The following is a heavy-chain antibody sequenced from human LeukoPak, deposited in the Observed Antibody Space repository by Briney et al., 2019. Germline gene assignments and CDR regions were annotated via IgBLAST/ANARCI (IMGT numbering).Heavy chain of an antibody. CDR3: AIPRRDIVVVPAAIDY. CDR2: ISYDGSNK. D-gene: IGHD2-2*01. CDR1: GFTFSSSG. Sequence: AGGSLRLSCAASGFTFSSSGMHWVRQAPGKGLEWVAVISYDGSNKYYADSVKGRFTISRDNSKNTLYLQMNSLRAEDTAVYYCAIPRRDIVVVPAAIDYWGQGTLVTVSS. V-gene: IGHV3-30*03. J-gene: IGHJ4*02.